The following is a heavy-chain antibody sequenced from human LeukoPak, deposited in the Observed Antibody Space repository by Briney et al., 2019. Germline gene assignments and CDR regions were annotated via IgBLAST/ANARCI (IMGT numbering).Heavy chain of an antibody. D-gene: IGHD3-22*01. CDR1: GYTFTNYA. CDR2: ISAYNTNT. V-gene: IGHV1-18*01. Sequence: GASVKVSCKASGYTFTNYAITWVRQAPGQELEWMGWISAYNTNTNYAQKLQGRVTMTTDASTSTAYMELRSLRSDDTAVYYCARDFYYDSNDNGGDYWGQGTLVTVSS. J-gene: IGHJ4*02. CDR3: ARDFYYDSNDNGGDY.